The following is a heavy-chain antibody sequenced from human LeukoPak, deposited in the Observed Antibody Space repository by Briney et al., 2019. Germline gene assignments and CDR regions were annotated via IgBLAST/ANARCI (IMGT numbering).Heavy chain of an antibody. Sequence: GGSLRLSCAASGFTFSGHYMHWVRQAPGKGLVWVSHIKGDGSDTRYADSVEGRFTISRDNAKNTLYLQMNSLRAEDTGVYFCARDHRWSYDYWGQGTLVTVSS. CDR2: IKGDGSDT. J-gene: IGHJ4*02. CDR3: ARDHRWSYDY. D-gene: IGHD1-26*01. V-gene: IGHV3-74*01. CDR1: GFTFSGHY.